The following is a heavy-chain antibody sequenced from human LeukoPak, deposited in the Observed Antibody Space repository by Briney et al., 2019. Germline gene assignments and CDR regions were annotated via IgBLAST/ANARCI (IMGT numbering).Heavy chain of an antibody. CDR1: GFTFSSYS. CDR2: ISTSGSST. J-gene: IGHJ3*02. D-gene: IGHD6-6*01. Sequence: GGSLRLSCAASGFTFSSYSMHWVRQAPGKGLVWVSRISTSGSSTNSADSVKGRLPISRDNAKNPLYLQMNSLRAEDTAVYYCVREYSSSSGRAFDIWGQGTMVTVSP. CDR3: VREYSSSSGRAFDI. V-gene: IGHV3-74*01.